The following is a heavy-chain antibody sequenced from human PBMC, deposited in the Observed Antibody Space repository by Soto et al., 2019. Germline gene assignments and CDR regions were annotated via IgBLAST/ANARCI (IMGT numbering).Heavy chain of an antibody. CDR3: ARDVESGSSQYYYYYYGMDV. Sequence: GSLRLSCAASGFTFSSYAIHFFRHSPFKWLEWVAVISYDGSNKYYADSVKGRFTISRDNSKNTLYLQMNSLRAEDTAVYYCARDVESGSSQYYYYYYGMDVWGQGTTVTVSS. CDR2: ISYDGSNK. V-gene: IGHV3-30-3*01. CDR1: GFTFSSYA. D-gene: IGHD1-26*01. J-gene: IGHJ6*02.